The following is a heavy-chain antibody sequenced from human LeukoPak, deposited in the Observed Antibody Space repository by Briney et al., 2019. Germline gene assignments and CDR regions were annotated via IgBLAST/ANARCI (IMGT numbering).Heavy chain of an antibody. Sequence: PSETLSLTCAVYGGTFSGYYWTWIRQSPGKGLEWIGEIDHSGSTNYHPSLESRVSISVDTSKNQFSPKVTSVTAADTAVYYCARRSSGYSGSSNYYYIDVWGKGTTVTVSS. CDR1: GGTFSGYY. J-gene: IGHJ6*03. V-gene: IGHV4-34*01. CDR3: ARRSSGYSGSSNYYYIDV. CDR2: IDHSGST. D-gene: IGHD3-22*01.